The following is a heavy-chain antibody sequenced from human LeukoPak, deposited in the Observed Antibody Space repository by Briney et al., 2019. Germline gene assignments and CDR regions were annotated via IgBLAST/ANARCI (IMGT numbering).Heavy chain of an antibody. Sequence: ASVKVSCKTSGNTFTNYDINWLRQATGQGLEWMGWMNPNTGNADSAQKFQGRVTMTRNICISTAYMELSSLRLEGTAVYYCARCTGGDCGGAFDIWGQGTMVTVSS. J-gene: IGHJ3*02. CDR1: GNTFTNYD. CDR3: ARCTGGDCGGAFDI. D-gene: IGHD2-21*02. CDR2: MNPNTGNA. V-gene: IGHV1-8*01.